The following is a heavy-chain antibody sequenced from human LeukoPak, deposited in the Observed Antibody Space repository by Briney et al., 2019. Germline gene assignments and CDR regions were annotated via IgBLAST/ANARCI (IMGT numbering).Heavy chain of an antibody. J-gene: IGHJ5*02. D-gene: IGHD3-9*01. CDR3: ARFPHRYTGDSSLPINWFDP. CDR2: IYHSGST. CDR1: GGSISSSNW. Sequence: SETLSLTCAVSGGSISSSNWWSWVRQPPGKGLEWIGEIYHSGSTNYNPSLKSRVTISVVKSKNQFSLKLSSVTAADTAVYYCARFPHRYTGDSSLPINWFDPWGQGTLVTVSS. V-gene: IGHV4-4*02.